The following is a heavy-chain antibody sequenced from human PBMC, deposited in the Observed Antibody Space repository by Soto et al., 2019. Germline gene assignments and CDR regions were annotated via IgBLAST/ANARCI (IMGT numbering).Heavy chain of an antibody. CDR1: GGTFSSYA. CDR3: ERERLYGDYVYYYGMDV. V-gene: IGHV1-69*01. J-gene: IGHJ6*02. CDR2: IIPIFGTA. Sequence: QVQLVQSGAEVKKPGSSVKVSCKASGGTFSSYAISWVRQAPGQGLEWMGGIIPIFGTANYAQKFQGRVTITADESTSTAYMELSSLRSEDTAVYYCERERLYGDYVYYYGMDVWGQGTTVTVSS. D-gene: IGHD4-17*01.